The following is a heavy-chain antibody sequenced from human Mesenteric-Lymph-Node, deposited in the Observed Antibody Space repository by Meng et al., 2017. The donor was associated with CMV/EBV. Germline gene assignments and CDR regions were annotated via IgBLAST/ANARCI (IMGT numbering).Heavy chain of an antibody. D-gene: IGHD3-22*01. J-gene: IGHJ4*02. Sequence: QLQLQDSAPGLGKPSETLSLSCIFSGDSISNSTYYWTWIRQPPGKGLEWIGSVHHSGTTYYNPSLKGRLTISVDTSANLFSLRLTTVTAADTATYYCARRGNYDSDYSEYWGQGTLVTVSS. V-gene: IGHV4-39*01. CDR2: VHHSGTT. CDR3: ARRGNYDSDYSEY. CDR1: GDSISNSTYY.